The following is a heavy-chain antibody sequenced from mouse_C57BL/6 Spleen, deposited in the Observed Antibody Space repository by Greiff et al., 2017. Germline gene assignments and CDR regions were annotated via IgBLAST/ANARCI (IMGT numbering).Heavy chain of an antibody. CDR3: ARAPLRRDYFDY. J-gene: IGHJ2*01. V-gene: IGHV3-6*01. CDR1: GYSITSGYY. Sequence: ESGPGLVKPSQSLSLTCSVTGYSITSGYYWNWIRQFPGNKLEWMGYISYDGSNNYNPSLKNRISITRDTSKNQFFLKLNSVTTEDTATYYCARAPLRRDYFDYWGQGTTLTVSS. D-gene: IGHD1-2*01. CDR2: ISYDGSN.